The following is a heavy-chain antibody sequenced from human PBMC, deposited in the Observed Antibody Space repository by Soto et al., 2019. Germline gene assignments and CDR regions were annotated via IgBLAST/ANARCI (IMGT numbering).Heavy chain of an antibody. CDR3: ARDVGSSSWHGFFDY. D-gene: IGHD6-13*01. CDR1: GFTFSSYA. V-gene: IGHV3-30-3*01. CDR2: ISYDGSNK. J-gene: IGHJ4*02. Sequence: PGGSLRLSCAASGFTFSSYAMHWVRQAPGKGLEWVAVISYDGSNKYYADPVKGRFTISRDNSKNTLYLQMNSLRAEDTAVYYCARDVGSSSWHGFFDYRGQGPLVTLSS.